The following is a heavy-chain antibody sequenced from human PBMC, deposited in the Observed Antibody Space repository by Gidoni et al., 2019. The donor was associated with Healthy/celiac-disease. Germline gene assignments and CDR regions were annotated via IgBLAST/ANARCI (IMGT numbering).Heavy chain of an antibody. CDR2: ISYDGSNK. CDR1: GFTVSSYA. CDR3: ARGVVPAARGYFDY. J-gene: IGHJ4*02. D-gene: IGHD2-2*01. V-gene: IGHV3-30-3*01. Sequence: QVQLVESGGGVVQPGRSLRLSWAASGFTVSSYAMHWVRQAPGKGLEWVAVISYDGSNKYYADSVKGRFTISRDNSKNTLYLQMTSLRAEDTAVYYCARGVVPAARGYFDYWGQGTLVTVSS.